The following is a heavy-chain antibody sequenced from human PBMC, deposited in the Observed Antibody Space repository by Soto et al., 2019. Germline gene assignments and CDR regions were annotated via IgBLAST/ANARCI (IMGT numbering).Heavy chain of an antibody. J-gene: IGHJ4*02. Sequence: QVQLQQWGAGLLKPSETLSLTCAVYGGSFSGYYWSWIRQPPGKGLEWIGEINHSGSTNYNPSLKSRVTISVDTSKNQFSLKLSSVTAADTAVYYCARVVVPAATGTFDYWGQGTLVTVSS. V-gene: IGHV4-34*01. CDR2: INHSGST. CDR1: GGSFSGYY. D-gene: IGHD2-2*01. CDR3: ARVVVPAATGTFDY.